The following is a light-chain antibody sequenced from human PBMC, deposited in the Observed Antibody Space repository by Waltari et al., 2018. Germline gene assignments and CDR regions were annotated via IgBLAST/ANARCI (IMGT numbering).Light chain of an antibody. CDR2: KVS. Sequence: DVVMTQSPLSLSITTGQPASISCGSSQTFVHSDGNTYLSWYHQKPGQPPRLLIYKVSNRDSGVPDRFSGSGTGTNFTLKISRVEAEDVGVYYCGQGTKFPWTFGQGTEVEI. CDR1: QTFVHSDGNTY. J-gene: IGKJ1*01. V-gene: IGKV2-30*02. CDR3: GQGTKFPWT.